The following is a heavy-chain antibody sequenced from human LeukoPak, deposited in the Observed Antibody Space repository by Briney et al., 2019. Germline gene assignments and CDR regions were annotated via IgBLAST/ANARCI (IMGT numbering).Heavy chain of an antibody. CDR1: EFTFSSYE. Sequence: GGSLRLSCAASEFTFSSYEMSWVRQAPGKGLEWVSYISGSGSIIYYADSVKGRFTISRDNAKNSLYMQMNSLRAEDTAVYYCARGGYTIFDYWGQGTLVTVSS. J-gene: IGHJ4*02. V-gene: IGHV3-48*03. CDR3: ARGGYTIFDY. CDR2: ISGSGSII. D-gene: IGHD3-3*01.